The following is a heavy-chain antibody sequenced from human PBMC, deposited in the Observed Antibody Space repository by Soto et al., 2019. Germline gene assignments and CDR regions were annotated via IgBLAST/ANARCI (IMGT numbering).Heavy chain of an antibody. CDR3: ARDVGNYDGIMDV. V-gene: IGHV1-46*01. CDR2: INPTVGST. J-gene: IGHJ6*02. D-gene: IGHD1-7*01. CDR1: GYSFTTYY. Sequence: QVHLVQSGAEVKNPGASVKVSCKTSGYSFTTYYIHWVRQAPGQGLQWMGIINPTVGSTYYAQTFQGRVTMTIDTSTTTVFMELRSLTSEDTAVYFCARDVGNYDGIMDVWGQGTTVTVSS.